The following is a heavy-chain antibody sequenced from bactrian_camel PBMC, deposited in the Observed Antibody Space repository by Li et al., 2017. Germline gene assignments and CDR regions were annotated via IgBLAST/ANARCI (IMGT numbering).Heavy chain of an antibody. J-gene: IGHJ4*01. D-gene: IGHD3*01. V-gene: IGHV3S57*01. Sequence: VQLVESGGGPVQAGGSLRLSCAASGHTYSSYCMGWFRQAPGKEREGVATISSGGIVTYADSMGGRFTISRDNPKNTLYLQMNSLKPEDTAMYYCAADRSRMTTMQTLGFTPRYWGQGTQVTVS. CDR1: GHTYSSYC. CDR3: AADRSRMTTMQTLGFTPRY. CDR2: ISSGGIV.